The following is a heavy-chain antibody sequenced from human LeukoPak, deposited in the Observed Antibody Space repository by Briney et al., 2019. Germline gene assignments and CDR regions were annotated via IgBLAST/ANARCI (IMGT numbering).Heavy chain of an antibody. Sequence: SETLSLTCTVSGGSISSSSSYWGWIRQPPGKGLEWIGSIYYSGSTYYNPSLKSRVTICVDTSKNQFSLRLSSVTAADTAVYYCTRHSDSSGYSTYYYYYGMDVWGQGTTVTVSS. D-gene: IGHD3-22*01. CDR1: GGSISSSSSY. CDR2: IYYSGST. V-gene: IGHV4-39*01. CDR3: TRHSDSSGYSTYYYYYGMDV. J-gene: IGHJ6*02.